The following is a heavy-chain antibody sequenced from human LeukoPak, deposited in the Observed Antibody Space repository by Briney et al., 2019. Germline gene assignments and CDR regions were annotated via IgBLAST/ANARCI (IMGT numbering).Heavy chain of an antibody. V-gene: IGHV3-9*01. D-gene: IGHD3-16*01. CDR1: GFTFDDYA. CDR2: ISWNSDDI. J-gene: IGHJ4*02. Sequence: GGSLRLSCAASGFTFDDYAMHWVRQAPGKGLEWVSGISWNSDDIGYADSVKGRFTISRDNAKNSLYLQMNSLRAEDTAVYYCAKMGLTLSSPPEDYWGQGTLVTVSS. CDR3: AKMGLTLSSPPEDY.